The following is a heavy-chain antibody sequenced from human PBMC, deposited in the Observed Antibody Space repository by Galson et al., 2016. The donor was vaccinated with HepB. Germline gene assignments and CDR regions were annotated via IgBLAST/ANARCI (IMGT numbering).Heavy chain of an antibody. CDR2: IIPMFGSA. J-gene: IGHJ4*02. CDR1: GGTFSRYA. Sequence: SVKVSCKASGGTFSRYAINWVRQAPGQGLEWMGGIIPMFGSANYAQKFQGRITITADESTRTAYMELSSLRSEDTAVYYCARTPLNGSYYSEVCVYWGQGTLVTVSS. V-gene: IGHV1-69*13. D-gene: IGHD1-26*01. CDR3: ARTPLNGSYYSEVCVY.